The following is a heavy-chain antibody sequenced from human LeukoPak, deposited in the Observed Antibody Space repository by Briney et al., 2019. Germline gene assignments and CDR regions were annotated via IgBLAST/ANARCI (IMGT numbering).Heavy chain of an antibody. J-gene: IGHJ4*02. CDR2: ISYDGSNK. CDR1: GFTFSNYG. CDR3: AKDYWRGSGTDY. D-gene: IGHD3-10*01. V-gene: IGHV3-30*18. Sequence: GTSLRLSCAASGFTFSNYGMHWVRQVPGKGLEWVAVISYDGSNKNYADSMKGRFTISRDNSKNTLYLQMNSLRDEDTAVYYCAKDYWRGSGTDYWGQGTLVTVSP.